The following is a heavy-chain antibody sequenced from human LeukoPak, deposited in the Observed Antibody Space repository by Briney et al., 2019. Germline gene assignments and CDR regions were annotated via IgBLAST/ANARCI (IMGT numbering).Heavy chain of an antibody. Sequence: GRSLRLSCAASGFTFSSYGMHWVRQAPGKGLEWVAVIWYDGSNKYYADSVKGRFTISRDNSKNTLYLQMNSLRAEDTAVYYCARDSPRALDIVLMVYDSFFDYWGQGTLVTVSS. CDR1: GFTFSSYG. V-gene: IGHV3-33*01. D-gene: IGHD2-8*01. CDR2: IWYDGSNK. CDR3: ARDSPRALDIVLMVYDSFFDY. J-gene: IGHJ4*02.